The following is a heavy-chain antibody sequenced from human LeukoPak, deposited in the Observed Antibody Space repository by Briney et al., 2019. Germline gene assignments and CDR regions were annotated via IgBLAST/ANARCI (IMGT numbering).Heavy chain of an antibody. CDR1: GGSISSYY. V-gene: IGHV4-59*12. D-gene: IGHD3-3*01. J-gene: IGHJ4*02. CDR2: IYYSGST. Sequence: PSETLSLTCTVSGGSISSYYWSWIRQPPGKGLEWIGYIYYSGSTNYNPSLKSRVTISVDTSKNQFSLKLSSVTAADTAVYYCARDQYDFWSGLSALVYWGQGTLVTVSS. CDR3: ARDQYDFWSGLSALVY.